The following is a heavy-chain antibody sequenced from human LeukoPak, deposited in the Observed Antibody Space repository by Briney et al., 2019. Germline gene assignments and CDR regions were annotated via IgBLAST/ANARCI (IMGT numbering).Heavy chain of an antibody. J-gene: IGHJ4*02. Sequence: PGGSLRLSCAASGFTFPNAWVNWVRQAPGKGLEWVGHTKSKGNGGTIDYAAPVKGRFTISGDDSKNTVYLQMNSLEIEDTAVYFCTTDPGTGVRGYWGQGTLVTVSS. V-gene: IGHV3-15*01. D-gene: IGHD3-10*01. CDR3: TTDPGTGVRGY. CDR2: TKSKGNGGTI. CDR1: GFTFPNAW.